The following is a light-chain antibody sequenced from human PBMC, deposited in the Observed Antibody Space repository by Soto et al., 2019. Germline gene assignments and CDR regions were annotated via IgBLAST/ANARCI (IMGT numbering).Light chain of an antibody. Sequence: DIQLTQSPSFLSASVGDRVTITCRASQSINNWLAWYQQKPGKAPKLLIYKTSDLESGVPSRFSGSGSGTEFSLTISSLQPDDFATYYCQQYKSFSLTFGGGTRVEVK. J-gene: IGKJ4*01. V-gene: IGKV1-5*03. CDR2: KTS. CDR1: QSINNW. CDR3: QQYKSFSLT.